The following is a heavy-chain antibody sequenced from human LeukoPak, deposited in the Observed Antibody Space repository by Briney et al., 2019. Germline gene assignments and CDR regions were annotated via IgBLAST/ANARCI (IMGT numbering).Heavy chain of an antibody. J-gene: IGHJ5*02. D-gene: IGHD1-26*01. CDR1: GFTFSGSA. V-gene: IGHV3-73*01. Sequence: GGSLRLSCAASGFTFSGSAIHWVRQSSGKGLEWVGQIDKKDKGYATATAYAASVKGRFTISRDDSINTAYLQMKSLKTEDTALYYCTRDSGTYNWFDPWGRGTPVTVSS. CDR2: IDKKDKGYATAT. CDR3: TRDSGTYNWFDP.